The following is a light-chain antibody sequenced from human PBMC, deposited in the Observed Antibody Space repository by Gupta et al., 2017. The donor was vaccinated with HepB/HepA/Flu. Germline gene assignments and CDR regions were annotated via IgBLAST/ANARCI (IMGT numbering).Light chain of an antibody. CDR1: SSNIGSNY. Sequence: QSVLPQPPSASGTPGQRVTISCSGSSSNIGSNYVYWYQQHPGTAPKLLIYRNNQRPSGVPDRFSGSKSGTAASLAISGRRDEEEADYYCAAWDDSRSVVFGGGTKLTVL. CDR2: RNN. CDR3: AAWDDSRSVV. J-gene: IGLJ3*02. V-gene: IGLV1-47*01.